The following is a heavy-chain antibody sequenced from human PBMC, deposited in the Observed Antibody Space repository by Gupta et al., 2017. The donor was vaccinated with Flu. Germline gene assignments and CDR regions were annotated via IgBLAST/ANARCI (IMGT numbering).Heavy chain of an antibody. CDR3: ARLSQYNYAWTDNFDN. D-gene: IGHD3-16*01. CDR1: GFTFNDHY. CDR2: SRNKANTYTT. V-gene: IGHV3-72*01. Sequence: VQLVESGGGLVQPGGSLRLSCAVSGFTFNDHYMDWVRQAPGKGLEWVGRSRNKANTYTTEYAESVKGRFTISRDDSKNLLYRQMNSLKTEDTAIYHCARLSQYNYAWTDNFDNWGQGTLVTVSS. J-gene: IGHJ4*02.